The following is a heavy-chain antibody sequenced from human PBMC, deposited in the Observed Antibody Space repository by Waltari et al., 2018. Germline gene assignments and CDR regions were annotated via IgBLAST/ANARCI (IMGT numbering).Heavy chain of an antibody. Sequence: EVQLVESGGGLVQSGGSLRLSCATSGFTFSFYDMPWVRQAPGKGLGWLSYISVGSATIYYADSVKGRFSISRDDARNSLFLEINSLRAEDSAVYYCARAGEFRSYYYAMDVWGQGTAVSVSS. D-gene: IGHD3-10*01. CDR1: GFTFSFYD. V-gene: IGHV3-48*03. CDR2: ISVGSATI. J-gene: IGHJ6*02. CDR3: ARAGEFRSYYYAMDV.